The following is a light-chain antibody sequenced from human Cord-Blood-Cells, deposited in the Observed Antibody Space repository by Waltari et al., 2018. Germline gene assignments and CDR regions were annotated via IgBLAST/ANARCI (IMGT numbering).Light chain of an antibody. J-gene: IGLJ3*02. CDR3: CSYAGSSTWV. Sequence: QSALTQPASVSGSPGQSITISRTGTSSDVGRYNLVSWYQLHPGKAPKLMIYEGSKRPSGVSNRFSGSESGNTASLTISGLQAEDEADYYCCSYAGSSTWVFGGGTKLTVL. CDR2: EGS. V-gene: IGLV2-23*01. CDR1: SSDVGRYNL.